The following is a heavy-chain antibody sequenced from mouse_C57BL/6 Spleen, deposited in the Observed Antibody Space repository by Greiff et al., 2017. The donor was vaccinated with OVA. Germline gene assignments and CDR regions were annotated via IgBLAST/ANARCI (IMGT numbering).Heavy chain of an antibody. CDR2: INPSTGGT. CDR3: ARSPRYDNDY. V-gene: IGHV1-42*01. J-gene: IGHJ2*01. CDR1: GYSFTGYY. D-gene: IGHD2-14*01. Sequence: VHVKQSGPELVKPGASVKISCKASGYSFTGYYMNWVKQSPEKSLEWIGEINPSTGGTTYNQKFKAKATLTVDKSSSTAYMQLKSLTSEDSAVYYCARSPRYDNDYWGQGTTLTVSS.